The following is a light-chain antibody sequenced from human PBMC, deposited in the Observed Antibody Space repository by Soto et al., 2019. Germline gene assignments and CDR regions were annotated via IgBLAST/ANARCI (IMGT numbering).Light chain of an antibody. Sequence: QSALTQPPSASGSPGQSVTISCTGTSSDVGAYKYVSWYQQYPGKAPKLLIYDVTERPSGVPDRFSGSKSGNTASLTVSGLKVEDEADYYCSSHAGSSVVFGVGTKLTVL. CDR3: SSHAGSSVV. CDR2: DVT. V-gene: IGLV2-8*01. CDR1: SSDVGAYKY. J-gene: IGLJ2*01.